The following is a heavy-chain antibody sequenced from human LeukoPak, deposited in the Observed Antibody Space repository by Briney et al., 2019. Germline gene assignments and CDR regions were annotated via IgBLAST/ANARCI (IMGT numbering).Heavy chain of an antibody. CDR3: ARRYYYDSSGYYYVY. D-gene: IGHD3-22*01. CDR1: GGTFSSYA. V-gene: IGHV1-69*13. CDR2: IIPTFGTA. J-gene: IGHJ4*02. Sequence: SVKVSCKASGGTFSSYAISWVRQAPGQGLEWMGGIIPTFGTANYAQEFQGRVTITADESTSTAYMELSSLRSEDTAVYYCARRYYYDSSGYYYVYWGQGTLVTVSS.